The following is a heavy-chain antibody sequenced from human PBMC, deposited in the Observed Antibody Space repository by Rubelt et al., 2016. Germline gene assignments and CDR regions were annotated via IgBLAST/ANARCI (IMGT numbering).Heavy chain of an antibody. V-gene: IGHV3-73*01. CDR3: TRHLPYRPFDP. J-gene: IGHJ5*02. D-gene: IGHD4-11*01. CDR1: GFTFSDSA. Sequence: EVQLVESGGGWVQPGGSLRLSCAASGFTFSDSAMHWVRQASGKGLEGVGRISSKANSFATTYAASGKGRFTIARDGSKNTAYLQMNSLKTEDTAVYYCTRHLPYRPFDPWGQGTLVTVSS. CDR2: ISSKANSFAT.